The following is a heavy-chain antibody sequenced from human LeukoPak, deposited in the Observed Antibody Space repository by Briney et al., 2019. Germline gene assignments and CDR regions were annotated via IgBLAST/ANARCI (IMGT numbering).Heavy chain of an antibody. V-gene: IGHV1-3*01. D-gene: IGHD6-13*01. CDR1: GYSFNDYA. Sequence: ASVKVSCKASGYSFNDYAMQWVRQAPGQRLEWMGWINCGNGKTKYSEKFQGRVTITRDQSETTAYMDLNSLRSEDTAVYYCARSIWYNRQYYFDSWGQGTLVTVSS. CDR2: INCGNGKT. CDR3: ARSIWYNRQYYFDS. J-gene: IGHJ4*02.